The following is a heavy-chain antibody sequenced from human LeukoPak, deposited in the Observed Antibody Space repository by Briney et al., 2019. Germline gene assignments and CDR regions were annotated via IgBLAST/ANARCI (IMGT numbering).Heavy chain of an antibody. D-gene: IGHD6-6*01. CDR1: GGSISSSY. Sequence: PSEPLSLTCPVPGGSISSSYWSWIGQPPGKGLEWIGYIYTSGSTNYNPSLKSRVTISVDTSKNQFSLKLSSVTAADTAVYYCARLAARQYYFDYWGQGTLVTVSS. CDR2: IYTSGST. V-gene: IGHV4-4*09. CDR3: ARLAARQYYFDY. J-gene: IGHJ4*02.